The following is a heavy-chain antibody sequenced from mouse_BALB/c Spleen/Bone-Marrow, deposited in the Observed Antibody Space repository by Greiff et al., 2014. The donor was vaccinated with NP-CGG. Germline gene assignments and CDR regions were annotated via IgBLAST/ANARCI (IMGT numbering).Heavy chain of an antibody. CDR3: ARDGSSRYWDIDV. Sequence: VQLKESGGGLVQPGGSLRLSCAASGFTFTDYYMSWVRQPPGKALEWLAFIRNKANGSTTEYSAYVKVQFTISRDKYQSILYHQMNTLRTEESAAYYCARDGSSRYWDIDVWGPGTTVTVSS. CDR2: IRNKANGSTT. D-gene: IGHD1-1*01. J-gene: IGHJ1*01. CDR1: GFTFTDYY. V-gene: IGHV7-3*02.